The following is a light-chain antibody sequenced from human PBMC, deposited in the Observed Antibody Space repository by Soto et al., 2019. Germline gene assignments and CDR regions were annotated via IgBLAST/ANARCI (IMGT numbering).Light chain of an antibody. Sequence: AIQLTQSPSSLSASVGDRVTLTCRASQAVNKGLGWYQQKPGKAPKVLIYDASTLSRGVPSRFSGSGSGTDFTLTISSLQPDDFASYYCLQDFDFPWTVGQGTKVDIK. CDR1: QAVNKG. J-gene: IGKJ1*01. V-gene: IGKV1-6*01. CDR2: DAS. CDR3: LQDFDFPWT.